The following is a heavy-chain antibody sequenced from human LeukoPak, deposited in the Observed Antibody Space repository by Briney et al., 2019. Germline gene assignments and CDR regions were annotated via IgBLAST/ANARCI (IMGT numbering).Heavy chain of an antibody. CDR3: ARGSEVATTFDY. CDR1: GYTFTSYG. J-gene: IGHJ4*02. Sequence: ASVKVSCKASGYTFTSYGINWVRQATGQGLEWMGWMNPNSGNTGYAQKFQGRVTITMDTSITTAYMELSSLRSEDTAVYYCARGSEVATTFDYWGQGTLVTVSS. D-gene: IGHD5-12*01. CDR2: MNPNSGNT. V-gene: IGHV1-8*03.